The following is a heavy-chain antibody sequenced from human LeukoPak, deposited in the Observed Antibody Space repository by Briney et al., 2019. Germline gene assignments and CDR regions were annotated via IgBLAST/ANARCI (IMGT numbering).Heavy chain of an antibody. CDR2: ISSSGSTI. CDR1: GFTFSSYE. CDR3: ARDGLGYYDSSGYYAFDL. J-gene: IGHJ2*01. Sequence: GSLRLSCAASGFTFSSYEMNWVRQAPGKGLEWVSYISSSGSTIYYADSVKGRFTISRDNAKNSLYLQMNSLRAEDTAVYYCARDGLGYYDSSGYYAFDLWGRGTLVTVSS. V-gene: IGHV3-48*03. D-gene: IGHD3-22*01.